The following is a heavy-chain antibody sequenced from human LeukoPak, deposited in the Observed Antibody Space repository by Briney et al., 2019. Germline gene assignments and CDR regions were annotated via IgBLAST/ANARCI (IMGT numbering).Heavy chain of an antibody. CDR1: GGSFRGYY. V-gene: IGHV4-34*01. Sequence: SETLSLTCAVYGGSFRGYYWSWIRQPPGKGLEWIGEINHSGSTNYNPSLKSRVTISVDTSKNQFSLKLNSVTAADTAVYYCARARGSYRPYYYGMDVWGQGTTVTVSS. CDR2: INHSGST. J-gene: IGHJ6*02. CDR3: ARARGSYRPYYYGMDV. D-gene: IGHD1-26*01.